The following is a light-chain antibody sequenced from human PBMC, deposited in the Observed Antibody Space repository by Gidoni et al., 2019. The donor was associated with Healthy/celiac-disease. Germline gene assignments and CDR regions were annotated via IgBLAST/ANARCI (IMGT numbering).Light chain of an antibody. V-gene: IGKV1-5*03. J-gene: IGKJ2*01. CDR3: QQYNSYPYT. CDR1: QSISSW. CDR2: KAS. Sequence: DIQMTQSPSTLSASVGDRVTITCRASQSISSWLAWYQQKPGKAPKLLIYKASSLESGVPSMFSGSGSGTEFTLTISSLQPDDFATYYCQQYNSYPYTFXQXTKLXIK.